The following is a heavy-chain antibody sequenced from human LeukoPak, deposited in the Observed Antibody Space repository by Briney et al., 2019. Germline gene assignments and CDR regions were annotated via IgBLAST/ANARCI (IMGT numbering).Heavy chain of an antibody. J-gene: IGHJ4*02. V-gene: IGHV1-2*02. CDR1: GYTFTGYY. D-gene: IGHD3-3*01. CDR2: INPNSGGT. Sequence: EASVKVSCKASGYTFTGYYMHWVRQAPGQGLEWMGWINPNSGGTNSAQKFQARVTMTRDTSISTAYMELSRLRSDDTAVYYCAREGTYDFWSGDLTKTKIPEKKYYFDYWGQGTLVTVSS. CDR3: AREGTYDFWSGDLTKTKIPEKKYYFDY.